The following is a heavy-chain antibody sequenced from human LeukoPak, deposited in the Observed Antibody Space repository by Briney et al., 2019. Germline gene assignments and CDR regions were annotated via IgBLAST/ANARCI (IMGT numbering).Heavy chain of an antibody. CDR1: GFTFSSYA. J-gene: IGHJ6*03. V-gene: IGHV3-23*01. CDR2: ISGSGGST. Sequence: GGSLRLSCAASGFTFSSYAMSWVRQAPGKGLEWVSAISGSGGSTYYADSVKGRFTISRDNSKNTLYLQMNSLRAEDTAVYYCAKDAGGYDFWRGYYGGSGGYYYMDVWGKGTTVTVSS. CDR3: AKDAGGYDFWRGYYGGSGGYYYMDV. D-gene: IGHD3-3*01.